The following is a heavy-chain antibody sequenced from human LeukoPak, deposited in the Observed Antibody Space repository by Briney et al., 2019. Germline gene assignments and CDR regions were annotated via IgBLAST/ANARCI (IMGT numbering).Heavy chain of an antibody. CDR2: ITIDSDYI. J-gene: IGHJ5*02. CDR3: VRHEGVAISTGWFDR. D-gene: IGHD2-2*01. Sequence: GGSLRLSCAASGFTFSIYDMNWVRQAPGKGLEWLSYITIDSDYIYYADSVKGRFTISRDNAKNSLFLQMNSLTVEDTAVYYCVRHEGVAISTGWFDRWGQGTLVTVSS. CDR1: GFTFSIYD. V-gene: IGHV3-21*06.